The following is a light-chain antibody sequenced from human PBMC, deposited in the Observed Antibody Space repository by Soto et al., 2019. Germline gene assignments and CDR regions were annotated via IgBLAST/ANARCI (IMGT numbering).Light chain of an antibody. CDR1: QTIHSW. J-gene: IGKJ1*01. Sequence: DIQMTQSPSTLSASVGDRVTITCRASQTIHSWLAWYQQKPGRAPKLLIYKASGLESGVPSRFSGSGSGTEFTLTISSLQPDDFATYYCQQYSSYSQTFGQGTKVHIK. V-gene: IGKV1-5*03. CDR2: KAS. CDR3: QQYSSYSQT.